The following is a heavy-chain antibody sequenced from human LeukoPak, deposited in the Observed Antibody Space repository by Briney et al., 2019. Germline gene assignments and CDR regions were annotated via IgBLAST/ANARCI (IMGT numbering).Heavy chain of an antibody. CDR1: GFTLSDYY. CDR3: STDPRLLIY. V-gene: IGHV3-11*01. Sequence: PGGSLRLSCSVSGFTLSDYYMTWIRQAPGKGLQWLSYISPAGTTYYADSLQGRFTISRDNAKNSLYLQMNSLRPDDTALYYCSTDPRLLIYWGHGTLVTVSS. J-gene: IGHJ4*01. CDR2: ISPAGTT. D-gene: IGHD2-8*01.